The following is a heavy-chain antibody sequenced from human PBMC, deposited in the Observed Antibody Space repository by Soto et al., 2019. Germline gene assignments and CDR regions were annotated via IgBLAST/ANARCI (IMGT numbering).Heavy chain of an antibody. Sequence: PSETLSLTCTVSGGSISSGGYYWSWIRQHPGKGLEWIGYIYYSGSTYYNPSLKSRVTISVDTSKNQFSLKLSSVTAADTAVYYCAREGTTVTTEPGYYYYGMDVSGQGTTVTVSS. J-gene: IGHJ6*02. CDR2: IYYSGST. V-gene: IGHV4-31*03. CDR1: GGSISSGGYY. D-gene: IGHD4-17*01. CDR3: AREGTTVTTEPGYYYYGMDV.